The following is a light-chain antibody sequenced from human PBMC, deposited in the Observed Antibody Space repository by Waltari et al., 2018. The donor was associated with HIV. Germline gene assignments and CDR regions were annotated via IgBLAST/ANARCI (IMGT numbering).Light chain of an antibody. V-gene: IGLV2-8*01. Sequence: QSALTQPPSASGSPGQSVTISFAGTSSDIGLYNFVSWYQHHPGKAPKLMISDVSRRPSGVPDRFSGSKSGNTASLTVSGLQADDEATYYCFSYAGNNFLLFGGGTKLTVL. CDR1: SSDIGLYNF. CDR2: DVS. CDR3: FSYAGNNFLL. J-gene: IGLJ2*01.